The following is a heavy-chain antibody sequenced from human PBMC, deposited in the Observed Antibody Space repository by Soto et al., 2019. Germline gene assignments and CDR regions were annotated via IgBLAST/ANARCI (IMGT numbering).Heavy chain of an antibody. CDR2: IYYSGST. D-gene: IGHD5-12*01. J-gene: IGHJ5*02. CDR3: AVNSGYDFRLDP. Sequence: SETLSLTCTVSGGSISSYYWSWIRQPPGKGLEWIGYIYYSGSTNYNPSLKSRVTISVDTSKNQFSLKLSSVTAADTAVYYCAVNSGYDFRLDPWGQGTLVTVSS. CDR1: GGSISSYY. V-gene: IGHV4-59*01.